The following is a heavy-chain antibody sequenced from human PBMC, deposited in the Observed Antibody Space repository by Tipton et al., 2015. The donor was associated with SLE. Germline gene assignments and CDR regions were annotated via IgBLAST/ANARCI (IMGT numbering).Heavy chain of an antibody. CDR1: GGSISSSSYY. J-gene: IGHJ3*02. CDR3: ARSGYSSGWYRGRFDI. V-gene: IGHV4-39*07. D-gene: IGHD6-19*01. Sequence: TLSLTCTVSGGSISSSSYYWGWIRQSPGKGLEWIGSIYYSGSTYYNPSLKSRVTISVDTSKNQFFLRLRSVTAADTAVYYCARSGYSSGWYRGRFDIWGQGTMVTVSS. CDR2: IYYSGST.